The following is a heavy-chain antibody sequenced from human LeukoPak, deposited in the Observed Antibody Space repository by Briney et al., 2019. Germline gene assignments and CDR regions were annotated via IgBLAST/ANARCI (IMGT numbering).Heavy chain of an antibody. V-gene: IGHV1-3*01. CDR1: GYTLTNYA. CDR3: ATSAEGSGWYRYYFDY. J-gene: IGHJ4*02. Sequence: ASVKVSCKASGYTLTNYAIHWVRQAPGQRLEWMGWINGVNGDTNYSQKFQGRVTITRDTAASTAYMQISSLRSEDTAVYYCATSAEGSGWYRYYFDYWGQGTLVTVSS. CDR2: INGVNGDT. D-gene: IGHD6-19*01.